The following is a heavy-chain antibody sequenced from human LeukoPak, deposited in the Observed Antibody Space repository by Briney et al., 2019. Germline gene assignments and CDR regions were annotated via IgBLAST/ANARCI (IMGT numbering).Heavy chain of an antibody. Sequence: ASVKVSCKASGYTFTSYYMHWVRQAPGQGLEWMGIINPSGGSTSYAQQFKGRITMTRNMTTRTFYKERRRTRPEYTAGYYAPRGHGTRMGRVDAWGQGTLVTDSS. CDR1: GYTFTSYY. D-gene: IGHD1-7*01. CDR3: PRGHGTRMGRVDA. J-gene: IGHJ5*02. V-gene: IGHV1-46*01. CDR2: INPSGGST.